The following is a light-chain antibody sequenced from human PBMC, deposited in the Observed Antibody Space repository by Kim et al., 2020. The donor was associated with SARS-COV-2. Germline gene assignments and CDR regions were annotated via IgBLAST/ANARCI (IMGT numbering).Light chain of an antibody. CDR3: QQFNNWPTWT. V-gene: IGKV3-15*01. J-gene: IGKJ1*01. CDR1: QSVSSN. CDR2: GAS. Sequence: EIVMTQSPATLSVSPGETATLSRRASQSVSSNLAWYQQKPGQAPRLLIYGASTRATGIPARFSGSGSGTEFTLTISSLQSEDFALYYCQQFNNWPTWTFGQGTKVDIK.